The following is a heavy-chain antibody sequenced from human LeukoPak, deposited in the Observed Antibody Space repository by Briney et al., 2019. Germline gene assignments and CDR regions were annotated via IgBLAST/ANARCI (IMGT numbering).Heavy chain of an antibody. D-gene: IGHD3-22*01. CDR3: ARRRYYDSTGYFE. CDR2: IYHSGRT. V-gene: IGHV4-39*01. Sequence: SETLSLXCAVSGDYISSSSYYWGWSRQSPGTGPEWIGDIYHSGRTYYNPSLKSRVAISIDTSKNQFSLRLRSMTAADTAVFYCARRRYYDSTGYFEWGRGTLVTVSS. J-gene: IGHJ1*01. CDR1: GDYISSSSYY.